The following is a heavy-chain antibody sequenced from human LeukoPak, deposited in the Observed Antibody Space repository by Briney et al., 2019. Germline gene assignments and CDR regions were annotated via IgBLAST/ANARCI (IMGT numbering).Heavy chain of an antibody. V-gene: IGHV4-4*08. CDR1: GGSISRYY. CDR3: AGGNTRDDLDY. J-gene: IGHJ4*02. Sequence: SETLSLTSSVSGGSISRYYWSWIRQPPGKGLEWIGYIYHSGSTNSNPSLKTRLTISLDTSNKEVSLKLSSVTAADTAVYYCAGGNTRDDLDYWGQGILVTVSS. D-gene: IGHD3/OR15-3a*01. CDR2: IYHSGST.